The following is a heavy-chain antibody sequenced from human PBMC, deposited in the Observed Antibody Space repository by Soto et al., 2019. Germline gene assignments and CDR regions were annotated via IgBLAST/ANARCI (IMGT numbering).Heavy chain of an antibody. D-gene: IGHD2-21*02. CDR3: ARAGAVVTATPNYYYYGMDV. CDR2: IIPIFGTA. Sequence: SVKVSCKASGGTFSSYAISWVRQAPGQGLEWMGGIIPIFGTANYAQKFQGRVTITADESTSTAHMELSSLRSEDTAVYYCARAGAVVTATPNYYYYGMDVWGQGTTVTVSS. J-gene: IGHJ6*02. CDR1: GGTFSSYA. V-gene: IGHV1-69*13.